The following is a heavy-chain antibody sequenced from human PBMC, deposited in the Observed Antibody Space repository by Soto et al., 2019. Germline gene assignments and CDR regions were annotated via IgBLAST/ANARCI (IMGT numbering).Heavy chain of an antibody. CDR1: GFTFSSYS. Sequence: GGSLRLSCAASGFTFSSYSMNWVRQAPGKGLEWVSSISSSSYIYYADSVKGRFTISRDNAKNSLYLQMNSLRAEDTAVYYCARARTGFGELLGVAQHYGMDVWGQGTTVTVSS. CDR2: ISSSSYI. V-gene: IGHV3-21*01. J-gene: IGHJ6*02. CDR3: ARARTGFGELLGVAQHYGMDV. D-gene: IGHD3-10*01.